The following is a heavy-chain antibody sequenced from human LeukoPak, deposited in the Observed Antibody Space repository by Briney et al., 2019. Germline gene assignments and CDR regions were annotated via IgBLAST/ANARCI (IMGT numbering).Heavy chain of an antibody. J-gene: IGHJ6*04. Sequence: PGGSLRLSCAASGLTFSDYWMYRVRQAPGKGLEWVANIKHDGSEKYYVDSVKGRFTISRDNAKNSLYLQMNSLRVEDTAVYYCATDRGLRWGKGTTVTASS. CDR2: IKHDGSEK. V-gene: IGHV3-7*03. CDR1: GLTFSDYW. CDR3: ATDRGLR.